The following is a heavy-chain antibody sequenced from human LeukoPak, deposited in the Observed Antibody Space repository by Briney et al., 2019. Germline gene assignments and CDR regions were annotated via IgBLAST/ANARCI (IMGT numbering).Heavy chain of an antibody. CDR1: GFTFSSYS. CDR2: ISSSSSYI. V-gene: IGHV3-21*04. Sequence: GGSLRLSCAASGFTFSSYSMNWVRQAPGKGLEWVSSISSSSSYIYYADSVKGRFTISRHNSKNTLYLQMTSLRAEDTAVYYCAREEYSSGWYSLDYWGQGTLVTVSS. D-gene: IGHD6-19*01. J-gene: IGHJ4*02. CDR3: AREEYSSGWYSLDY.